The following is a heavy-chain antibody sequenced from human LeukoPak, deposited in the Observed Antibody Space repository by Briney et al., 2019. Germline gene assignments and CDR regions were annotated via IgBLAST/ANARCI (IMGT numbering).Heavy chain of an antibody. CDR2: ISYDRSNK. CDR1: GFTFSSYA. V-gene: IGHV3-30*04. D-gene: IGHD1/OR15-1a*01. CDR3: AKDRQAWNNYGYLIDDY. J-gene: IGHJ4*02. Sequence: GGSLRLSCAASGFTFSSYAMHWVRQAPGKGLEWVAVISYDRSNKYYADSVKGRFTISRDNSKNTLYLQMNSLRGDDTAVYYCAKDRQAWNNYGYLIDDYWGQGTLVTVSS.